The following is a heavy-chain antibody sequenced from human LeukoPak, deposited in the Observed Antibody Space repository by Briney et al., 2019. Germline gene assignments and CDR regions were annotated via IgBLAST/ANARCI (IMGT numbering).Heavy chain of an antibody. CDR1: GYTFTSYG. D-gene: IGHD6-19*01. J-gene: IGHJ5*02. CDR3: AGRPYSSGWYLNWFDP. CDR2: ISAHNGNT. V-gene: IGHV1-18*01. Sequence: ASVKVSCKASGYTFTSYGISWVRQAPGQGLEWMGWISAHNGNTNYAQKLQGRVTTTTDTSTSTTYMELRSLRSDDTAVYYCAGRPYSSGWYLNWFDPWGQGTLVTVSS.